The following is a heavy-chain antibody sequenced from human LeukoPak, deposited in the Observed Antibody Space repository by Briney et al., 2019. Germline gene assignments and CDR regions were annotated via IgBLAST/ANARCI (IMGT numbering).Heavy chain of an antibody. D-gene: IGHD6-19*01. CDR1: GYTLTTFG. J-gene: IGHJ4*02. Sequence: ASVKVSCKASGYTLTTFGISWARQAPGQGLEWMGWISAYNGNPNYAQKLRGRVTMTTDTSTSTAYMELRSLRSDDTAVYYCARDRHSSGWENFDYWGQGTLLTVSS. V-gene: IGHV1-18*04. CDR2: ISAYNGNP. CDR3: ARDRHSSGWENFDY.